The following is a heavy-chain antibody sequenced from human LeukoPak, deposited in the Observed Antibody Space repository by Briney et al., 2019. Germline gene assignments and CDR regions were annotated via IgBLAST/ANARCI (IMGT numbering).Heavy chain of an antibody. V-gene: IGHV1-18*01. J-gene: IGHJ3*02. D-gene: IGHD5-18*01. Sequence: ASVKVSCKASGYNFNSYGIGWVRQAPRQGLEWMGWITAGNGNTNYAQKVKGRVTMTTDTSTNTAYMELRSLRSDDTAVYFCARDLARGYSYGYNAFDIWGQGTMVTVSS. CDR3: ARDLARGYSYGYNAFDI. CDR1: GYNFNSYG. CDR2: ITAGNGNT.